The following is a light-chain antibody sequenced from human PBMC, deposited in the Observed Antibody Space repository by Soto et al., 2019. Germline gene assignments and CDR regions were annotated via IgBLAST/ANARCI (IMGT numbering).Light chain of an antibody. CDR3: QQYNSYSPWT. Sequence: DIQMTQSPSTLSASVGDRVTITCRASQSISSWLAWYQQKPGKAPKLLIYDASRLESGVPSRFSGSGSGTEFTPTISSLQPDDFATYYCQQYNSYSPWTFGQGTKVEIK. V-gene: IGKV1-5*01. CDR1: QSISSW. CDR2: DAS. J-gene: IGKJ1*01.